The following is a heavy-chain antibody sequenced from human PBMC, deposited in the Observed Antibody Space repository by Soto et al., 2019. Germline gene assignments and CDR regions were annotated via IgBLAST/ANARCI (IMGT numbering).Heavy chain of an antibody. CDR1: GFTFISYS. Sequence: GGSLRLSCVASGFTFISYSMVWVRQAPGKGLEWISYIFVDSSIIYYADSVKGRFTVSRDNAQNSLFLLMNSLRAEDLGIYYCARDRDWAFDFWGQGALVTVSS. J-gene: IGHJ4*02. V-gene: IGHV3-48*04. CDR2: IFVDSSII. D-gene: IGHD3-9*01. CDR3: ARDRDWAFDF.